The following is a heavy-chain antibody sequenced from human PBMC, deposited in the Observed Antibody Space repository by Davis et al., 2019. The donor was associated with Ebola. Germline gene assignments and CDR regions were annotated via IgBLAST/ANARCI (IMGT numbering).Heavy chain of an antibody. CDR1: GGTFGSYG. CDR2: TVPIFATT. J-gene: IGHJ6*03. D-gene: IGHD1/OR15-1a*01. CDR3: ARNSDHYFYYMDV. V-gene: IGHV1-69*13. Sequence: AASVKVSCKASGGTFGSYGISWVRRAPGQGLEWMGGTVPIFATTNYAQKFQDRVTITADESKSTAYMEMSGLRSEDTATYYCARNSDHYFYYMDVWGEGTTVTVSS.